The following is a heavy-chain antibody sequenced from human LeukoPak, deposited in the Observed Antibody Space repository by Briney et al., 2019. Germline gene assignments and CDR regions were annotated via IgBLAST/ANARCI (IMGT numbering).Heavy chain of an antibody. D-gene: IGHD6-13*01. CDR2: ISGSGGST. J-gene: IGHJ4*02. CDR3: AKAPAGSSWYVFDY. Sequence: AGGSLRLSCAASGFTFSSYAMSWVRQAPGKGLEWVSAISGSGGSTYYADSVKGRFTTSRDNSKNTLYLQMNSLRAEDTAVYYCAKAPAGSSWYVFDYWGQGTLVTVSS. V-gene: IGHV3-23*01. CDR1: GFTFSSYA.